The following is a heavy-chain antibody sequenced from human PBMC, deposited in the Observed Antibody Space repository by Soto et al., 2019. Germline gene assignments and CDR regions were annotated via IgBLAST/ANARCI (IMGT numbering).Heavy chain of an antibody. CDR1: GFTFSSYA. D-gene: IGHD2-21*02. CDR2: ISYDGSNK. V-gene: IGHV3-30-3*01. J-gene: IGHJ6*02. Sequence: GGSLRLSCAASGFTFSSYAMHWVRQAPGKGLEWVAVISYDGSNKYYADSVKGRFTISRDNSKNTLYLQMNSLRAEDTAVYYCARERTVVTPMDVWGQGTTVTVSS. CDR3: ARERTVVTPMDV.